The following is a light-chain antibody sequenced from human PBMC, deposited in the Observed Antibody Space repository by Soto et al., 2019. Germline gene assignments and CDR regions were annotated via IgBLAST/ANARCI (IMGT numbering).Light chain of an antibody. V-gene: IGKV4-1*01. CDR1: RSVLYTSSNKNH. Sequence: IVVIPSPQSLAVSLRGRATIHCKASRSVLYTSSNKNHLAWYLQKPGQPRKLLIYWASNRESGVPDRFSGSGSGTDFTLSISSLQAEDVAVYYCQQYYTTPRTFGQGTKVDIK. J-gene: IGKJ1*01. CDR2: WAS. CDR3: QQYYTTPRT.